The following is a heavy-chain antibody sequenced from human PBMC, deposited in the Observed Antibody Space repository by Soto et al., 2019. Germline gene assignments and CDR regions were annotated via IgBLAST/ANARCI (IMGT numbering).Heavy chain of an antibody. CDR1: GGSISSRSYY. V-gene: IGHV4-39*01. Sequence: SETLSLTCPVSGGSISSRSYYWGWIRQPPGKGLEWIGSIYYSGSTYYSPSLKSRVTISVDTCKNQFSLKLSSVTAADTAVYYCARSDPRRCTGGSCYFRVYFDYWGQGNLVTVSS. J-gene: IGHJ4*02. D-gene: IGHD2-15*01. CDR2: IYYSGST. CDR3: ARSDPRRCTGGSCYFRVYFDY.